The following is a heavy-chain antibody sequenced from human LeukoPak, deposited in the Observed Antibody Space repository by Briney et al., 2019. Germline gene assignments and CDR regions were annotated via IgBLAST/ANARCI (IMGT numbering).Heavy chain of an antibody. CDR3: AREIAVTGTKAFDV. V-gene: IGHV1-2*02. D-gene: IGHD6-19*01. J-gene: IGHJ3*01. Sequence: ASVKVSCKASGYTFTDYYIHWARQAPGQGLEWMGWINPNSGGTNYAQSFQGRVTTTRDTPISTAYMELSRLTSDDMAVYYCAREIAVTGTKAFDVWGQGTMVTVSS. CDR1: GYTFTDYY. CDR2: INPNSGGT.